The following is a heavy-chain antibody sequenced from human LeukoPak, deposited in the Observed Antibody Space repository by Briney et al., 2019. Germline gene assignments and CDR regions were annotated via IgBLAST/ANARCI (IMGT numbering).Heavy chain of an antibody. J-gene: IGHJ4*02. D-gene: IGHD3-10*01. V-gene: IGHV3-64D*06. Sequence: GSLSLSCTASGFTISRYARNWVRQAPGKGLEYVSAISSNGGSKYYADSVKGRFTIFRDNNKNTLYLQMSSIRAEETAVYYCVKDGSGSYYTYYFDYWGQGTLVTVSS. CDR3: VKDGSGSYYTYYFDY. CDR2: ISSNGGSK. CDR1: GFTISRYA.